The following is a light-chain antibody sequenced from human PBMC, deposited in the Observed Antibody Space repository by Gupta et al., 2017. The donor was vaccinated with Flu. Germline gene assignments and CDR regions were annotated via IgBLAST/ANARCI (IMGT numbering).Light chain of an antibody. J-gene: IGLJ2*01. CDR1: SSDVGSYNL. Sequence: QSALTQPASVSGSPGQSITIPCTGTSSDVGSYNLVSWYQQHPGKAPKLMIYEGSKRPSGVSNRFSGSKSGNTASLTIPGLQAEDEADYYCCSYAGSSTLVFGGGTKLTVL. V-gene: IGLV2-23*01. CDR2: EGS. CDR3: CSYAGSSTLV.